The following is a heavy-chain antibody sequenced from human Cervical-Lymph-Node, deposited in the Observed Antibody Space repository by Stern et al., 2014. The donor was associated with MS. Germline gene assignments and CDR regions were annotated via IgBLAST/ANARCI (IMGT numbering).Heavy chain of an antibody. J-gene: IGHJ4*02. CDR3: ARGHIPYAYNYLFDY. V-gene: IGHV3-33*01. D-gene: IGHD5-24*01. CDR1: GFTFSSYG. Sequence: QVQLVESGGGVVQPGTSLRLSCAASGFTFSSYGMHWVRQAPGKGLEWVALAWYDGSTAYYTNSVKGRFTISRDNSKNTLFLQMNSLTAEDTAVYYCARGHIPYAYNYLFDYWGQGTLATVSS. CDR2: AWYDGSTA.